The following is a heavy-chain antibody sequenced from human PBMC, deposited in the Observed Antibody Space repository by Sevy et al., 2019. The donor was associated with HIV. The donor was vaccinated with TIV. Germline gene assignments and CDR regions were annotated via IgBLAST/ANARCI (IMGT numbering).Heavy chain of an antibody. V-gene: IGHV1-18*01. D-gene: IGHD2-2*01. J-gene: IGHJ4*02. Sequence: ASVKVSCKASGYTFTSYGISWVRQAPGQGLEWMGWISAYNGNTNYEQKLQGRVTMTTDTSTRTAYMELRSLRSDDTAVYYCARDVPVDIVVVPAAIDFDYWGQGTLVTVSS. CDR1: GYTFTSYG. CDR2: ISAYNGNT. CDR3: ARDVPVDIVVVPAAIDFDY.